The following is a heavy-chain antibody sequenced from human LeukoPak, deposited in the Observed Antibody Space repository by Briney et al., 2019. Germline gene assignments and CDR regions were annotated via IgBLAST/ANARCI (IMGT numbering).Heavy chain of an antibody. CDR1: GFTFSSYA. Sequence: GGSLRPSCAASGFTFSSYAMSWVRQAPGKGLEWVSSISSSSSYIYYADSVKGRFTISRDNAKNSLYLQMNSLRAEDTAVYYCARDYGDPYYFDYWGQGTLVTVSS. D-gene: IGHD4-17*01. CDR3: ARDYGDPYYFDY. J-gene: IGHJ4*02. V-gene: IGHV3-21*01. CDR2: ISSSSSYI.